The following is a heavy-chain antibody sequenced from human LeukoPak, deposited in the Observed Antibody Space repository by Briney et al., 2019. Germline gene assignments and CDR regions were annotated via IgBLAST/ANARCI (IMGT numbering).Heavy chain of an antibody. J-gene: IGHJ4*02. CDR1: GYTFTSYG. CDR3: ARVGGVVAVAGTFDY. Sequence: ASVKVSCKASGYTFTSYGISWVREAPGQGLEWMGWISAYNGNTNYAQKLQGRVTMTTDTSTSTAYMGLRSLRSDDTAVYYCARVGGVVAVAGTFDYWGQGTLVTVSS. V-gene: IGHV1-18*01. CDR2: ISAYNGNT. D-gene: IGHD6-19*01.